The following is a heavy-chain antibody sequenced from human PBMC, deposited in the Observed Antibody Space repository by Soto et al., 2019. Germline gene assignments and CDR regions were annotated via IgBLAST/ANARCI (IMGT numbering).Heavy chain of an antibody. CDR3: VRAAGIAAAGSSQGVL. Sequence: GGALRLSCEASGFAIRSNAIHWVRQAPGKGLEWVAVISFEGSYKYYADSVKGRFTVSRDNSKNTVSLQMDSLTGEDSALYYCVRAAGIAAAGSSQGVLWGQGTLVTVSS. D-gene: IGHD6-13*01. CDR2: ISFEGSYK. J-gene: IGHJ4*02. V-gene: IGHV3-30*04. CDR1: GFAIRSNA.